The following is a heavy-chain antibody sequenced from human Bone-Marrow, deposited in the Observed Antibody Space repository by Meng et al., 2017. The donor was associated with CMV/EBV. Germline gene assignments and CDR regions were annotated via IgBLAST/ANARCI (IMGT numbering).Heavy chain of an antibody. CDR1: TVTSYG. Sequence: TVTSYGMNRVRQGHGQGLEWMGWINTNTGNPTYAQGFTGRFVFSLDTSVSTAYLQICSLKAEDTAVYYCASGSYDILTGYPGGGWFDPWGQGTLVTVSS. V-gene: IGHV7-4-1*01. CDR3: ASGSYDILTGYPGGGWFDP. J-gene: IGHJ5*02. CDR2: INTNTGNP. D-gene: IGHD3-9*01.